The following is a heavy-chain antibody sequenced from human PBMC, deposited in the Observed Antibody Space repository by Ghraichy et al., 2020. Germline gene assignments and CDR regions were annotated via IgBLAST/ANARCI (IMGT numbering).Heavy chain of an antibody. V-gene: IGHV3-7*03. D-gene: IGHD6-19*01. CDR3: ARNRSPKSGWSYYYFDY. Sequence: GGSLRLSCAASGFTFSSYWMSWVRQAPGKGLEWVANIKQDGSEKYYVDSVKGRFTISRDNAKNSLYLQMNSLRAEDTAVYYCARNRSPKSGWSYYYFDYWGQGTLVTVSS. CDR2: IKQDGSEK. CDR1: GFTFSSYW. J-gene: IGHJ4*02.